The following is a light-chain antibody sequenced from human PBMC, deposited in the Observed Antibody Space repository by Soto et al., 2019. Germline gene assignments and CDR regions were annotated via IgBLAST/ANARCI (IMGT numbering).Light chain of an antibody. CDR1: QSVFSRFRNKNY. Sequence: DIVMTQSPDSLTLSLGERATXNXKSSQSVFSRFRNKNYLGWFQQKPGQTPRLLIYWASTRESGVSDRFSGSGSGTDFTLTIDSLQAEDVAVYYCQQYYTTPTWTFGQGTKVDIK. V-gene: IGKV4-1*01. CDR3: QQYYTTPTWT. CDR2: WAS. J-gene: IGKJ1*01.